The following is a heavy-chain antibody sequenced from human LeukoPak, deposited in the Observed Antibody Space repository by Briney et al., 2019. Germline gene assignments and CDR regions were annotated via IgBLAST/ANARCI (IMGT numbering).Heavy chain of an antibody. J-gene: IGHJ3*02. CDR3: ARRTVKQNAFDI. CDR2: TYYRSMWYN. Sequence: SQTLSLTCAISGDSVSSNSATWNWIRQSPSRGLEWLGRTYYRSMWYNDYALSVKSRITINSDTSKNQFSLQLNSVTPEDTAVYYCARRTVKQNAFDIWGQGTMVTVSS. V-gene: IGHV6-1*01. CDR1: GDSVSSNSAT.